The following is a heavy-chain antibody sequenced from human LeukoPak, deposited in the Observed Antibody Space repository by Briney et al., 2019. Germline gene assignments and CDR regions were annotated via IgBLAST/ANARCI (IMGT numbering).Heavy chain of an antibody. CDR2: IYHSGST. V-gene: IGHV4-30-2*01. D-gene: IGHD3-10*01. CDR3: AREGLITIVRGVNFGY. Sequence: PSETLSLTCAVSGGSITSGGYSWSWIRQPPGKGLEWIGYIYHSGSTYYNPSLKSRVAISVDTSKNQFSLKLTSVTAADTAVYYCAREGLITIVRGVNFGYWGQGTLVTVSS. J-gene: IGHJ4*02. CDR1: GGSITSGGYS.